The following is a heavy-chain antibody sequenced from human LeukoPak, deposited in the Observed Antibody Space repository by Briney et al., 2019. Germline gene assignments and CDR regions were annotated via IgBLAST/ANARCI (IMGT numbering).Heavy chain of an antibody. CDR3: AKDGGIQLWLPMDY. CDR1: GFTFSSYG. Sequence: GGSLRPSCAASGFTFSSYGMHWVRQAPGKGLEWVAFIRYDGSNKYYADSVKGRFTISKDNSKNTLYLQMNSLRAEDTAVYYCAKDGGIQLWLPMDYWGQGTLVTVSS. D-gene: IGHD5-18*01. J-gene: IGHJ4*02. V-gene: IGHV3-30*02. CDR2: IRYDGSNK.